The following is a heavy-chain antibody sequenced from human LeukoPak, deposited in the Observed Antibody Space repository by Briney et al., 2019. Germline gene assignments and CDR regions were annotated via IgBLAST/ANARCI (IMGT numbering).Heavy chain of an antibody. CDR2: IIPIFGAA. D-gene: IGHD4-11*01. Sequence: SVKVSCKASGGAFSTDALSWVRQAPGQGLEWLGGIIPIFGAANYAQKFQGRVTITADESTSTAYMELSSLRSEDTAVYHCARTVHYTGDYYFDFWGQGTLVTVSS. CDR3: ARTVHYTGDYYFDF. V-gene: IGHV1-69*01. CDR1: GGAFSTDA. J-gene: IGHJ4*02.